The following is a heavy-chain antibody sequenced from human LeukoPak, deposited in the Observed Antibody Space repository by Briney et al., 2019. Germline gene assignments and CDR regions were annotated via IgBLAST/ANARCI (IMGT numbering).Heavy chain of an antibody. CDR1: GGSFSGYY. CDR2: INHSGST. D-gene: IGHD6-19*01. Sequence: TTSKTLSLTCAVYGGSFSGYYWSWIRQPPGKGLEWIGEINHSGSTNYNPSLKSRVTILVDTSKNQFSLKLSSVTAADTAVYYCAGSIAVAVLFDYWGQGTLVTVSS. CDR3: AGSIAVAVLFDY. J-gene: IGHJ4*02. V-gene: IGHV4-34*01.